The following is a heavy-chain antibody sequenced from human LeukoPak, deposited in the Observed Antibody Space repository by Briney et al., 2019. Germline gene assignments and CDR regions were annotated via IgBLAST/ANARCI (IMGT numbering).Heavy chain of an antibody. CDR2: ISGSSSTI. CDR3: ARVGYYDFWSGPYYFDY. CDR1: GFTFSSYA. Sequence: GGSLRLSCAASGFTFSSYAMSWVRQAPGKGLEWVSAISGSSSTIYYADSVKGRFTISRDNAKNSLYLQMNSLRAEDTAVYYCARVGYYDFWSGPYYFDYWGQGTLVTVSS. J-gene: IGHJ4*02. D-gene: IGHD3-3*01. V-gene: IGHV3-48*01.